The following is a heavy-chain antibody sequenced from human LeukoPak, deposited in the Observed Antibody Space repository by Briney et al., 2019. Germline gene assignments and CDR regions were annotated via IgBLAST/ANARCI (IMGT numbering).Heavy chain of an antibody. CDR1: GFTFNSYA. J-gene: IGHJ4*02. CDR3: AKVFKYSPTWPPYLPFDY. CDR2: ISDVGGTT. V-gene: IGHV3-23*01. D-gene: IGHD6-6*01. Sequence: GGSLRLSCATSGFTFNSYAMSWVRQAPRKGLEWVSAISDVGGTTYYADSVKGRFTISRENSKNTLYLQMNTLRAEDTAVYYCAKVFKYSPTWPPYLPFDYWGQGTLVTVSS.